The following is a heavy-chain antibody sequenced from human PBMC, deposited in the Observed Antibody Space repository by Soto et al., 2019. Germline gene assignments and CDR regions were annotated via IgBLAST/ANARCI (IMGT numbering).Heavy chain of an antibody. CDR2: IFYSGST. J-gene: IGHJ5*02. D-gene: IGHD6-13*01. V-gene: IGHV4-61*01. CDR1: GGSVDSGSYY. Sequence: QVQLQESGPGLVKPSETLSLTCTVSGGSVDSGSYYWSWIRQPPGKGLEWIGHIFYSGSTKYNSSHKSRVNISMDTSKKQFSLKVSSVTAADTAVYYCARSMAAAGTANWFDPWGQGILVTVSS. CDR3: ARSMAAAGTANWFDP.